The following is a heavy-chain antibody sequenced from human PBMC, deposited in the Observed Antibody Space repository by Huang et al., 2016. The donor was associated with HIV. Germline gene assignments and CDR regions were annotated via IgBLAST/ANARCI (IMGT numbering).Heavy chain of an antibody. D-gene: IGHD6-13*01. V-gene: IGHV1-2*02. Sequence: QVQLVQSGAEVKKPGASVKVSCKASGYTFTGYYMHWVRQAPGQGLGWMGWINPNSGGTNYAQKCQGRVTMTRDTSISTAYMELSRLRSDDTAVYYCARDKYSSSWYFDYWGQGTLVTVSS. CDR1: GYTFTGYY. J-gene: IGHJ4*02. CDR3: ARDKYSSSWYFDY. CDR2: INPNSGGT.